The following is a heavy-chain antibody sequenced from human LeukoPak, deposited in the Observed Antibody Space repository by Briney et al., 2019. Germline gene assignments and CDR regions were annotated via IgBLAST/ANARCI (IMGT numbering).Heavy chain of an antibody. Sequence: ASVKVSCKASGYTFTTYGMNWVRQAPGQGLEWMGWINPNSGGTNYAQKFQGRVTMTRDTSISTAYMELSRLRSDDTAVYYCARRVWFGELSPNWFDPWGQGTLVTVSS. D-gene: IGHD3-10*01. CDR2: INPNSGGT. J-gene: IGHJ5*02. CDR1: GYTFTTYG. CDR3: ARRVWFGELSPNWFDP. V-gene: IGHV1-2*02.